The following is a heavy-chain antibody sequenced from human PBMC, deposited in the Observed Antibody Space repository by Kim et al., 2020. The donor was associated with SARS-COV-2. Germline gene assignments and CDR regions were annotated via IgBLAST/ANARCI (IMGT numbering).Heavy chain of an antibody. CDR2: IDPGDSDA. V-gene: IGHV5-51*01. Sequence: GESLKISCKGSGYSFTNYWIAWVRQMPGKGLEWMGIIDPGDSDARYSPSFQGHVTISVDKSISTAYLQWSSLKASDTAMYYCARLGMAAAGFDYWGQGTLVTVSS. J-gene: IGHJ4*02. D-gene: IGHD6-13*01. CDR1: GYSFTNYW. CDR3: ARLGMAAAGFDY.